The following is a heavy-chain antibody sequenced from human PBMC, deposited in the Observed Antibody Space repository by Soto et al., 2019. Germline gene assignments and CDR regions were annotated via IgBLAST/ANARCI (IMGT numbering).Heavy chain of an antibody. CDR1: GYTFTNYD. D-gene: IGHD1-26*01. CDR2: MNPDSTNT. Sequence: QVQLVQSGAEVKQPGASVKVSCRTSGYTFTNYDISWVRQATGLGLEWMGWMNPDSTNTGYAQKFQGRVTMTRETSISTAYMELTSLTSDDTAIYYCARAIRDQLLSDYWGQGTLVTVSS. J-gene: IGHJ4*02. V-gene: IGHV1-8*01. CDR3: ARAIRDQLLSDY.